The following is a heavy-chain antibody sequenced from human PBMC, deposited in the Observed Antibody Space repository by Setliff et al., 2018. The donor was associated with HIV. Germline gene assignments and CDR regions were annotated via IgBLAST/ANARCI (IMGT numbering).Heavy chain of an antibody. V-gene: IGHV4-59*01. J-gene: IGHJ5*02. CDR1: SGSISTYY. D-gene: IGHD3-10*01. Sequence: SETLSLTCTVSSGSISTYYWTWIRQPPGKGLEYIGYIYYTGSTDYNPSLNGRVTISIGMSKSQFSLKLNSVTAADTAVYYCARSIHGGGSEPFDTWGQGILVTVSS. CDR3: ARSIHGGGSEPFDT. CDR2: IYYTGST.